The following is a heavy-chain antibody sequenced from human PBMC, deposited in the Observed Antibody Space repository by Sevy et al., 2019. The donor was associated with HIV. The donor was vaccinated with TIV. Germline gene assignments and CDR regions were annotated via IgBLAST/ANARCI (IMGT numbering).Heavy chain of an antibody. CDR2: TYYRSKWCN. CDR1: GDSVSSNSAA. Sequence: KQSQTLSLTCAISGDSVSSNSAAWNWIRQSPSRGLEWLGRTYYRSKWCNDYVVSVKSRITINPDTSKNQFSLQLNSVTPEDTAVYYCARADPYYYDSSGYYGWFDPWGQGTLVTVSS. J-gene: IGHJ5*02. CDR3: ARADPYYYDSSGYYGWFDP. D-gene: IGHD3-22*01. V-gene: IGHV6-1*01.